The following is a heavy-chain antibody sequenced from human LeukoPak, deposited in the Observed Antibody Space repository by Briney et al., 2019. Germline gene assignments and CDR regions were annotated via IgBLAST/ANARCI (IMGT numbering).Heavy chain of an antibody. J-gene: IGHJ4*02. CDR2: IYTDGGT. CDR1: GFTVSNNY. CDR3: AREQPPGVYLDY. Sequence: PGGSLRLSCAASGFTVSNNYLSWVRQAPGKGVEWVSIIYTDGGTYYADSVKGRFTISRDNSKNTLYLQMNSLRADDTAVYYCAREQPPGVYLDYWGQGTLVTVSS. D-gene: IGHD3-10*01. V-gene: IGHV3-53*01.